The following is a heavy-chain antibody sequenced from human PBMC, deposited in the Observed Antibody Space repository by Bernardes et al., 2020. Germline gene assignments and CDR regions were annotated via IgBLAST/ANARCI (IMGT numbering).Heavy chain of an antibody. D-gene: IGHD3-3*01. Sequence: GGSLTLSCAAFGFTFSSYWMSWVRQAPGKVLEWVANIKQVGSEKYYVDSVKGRFTISRDNAKNSLYLQMNSLRAEDTAVYYCARGPYDFWSGYPLDYWGQGTLVTVSS. CDR1: GFTFSSYW. V-gene: IGHV3-7*03. CDR3: ARGPYDFWSGYPLDY. J-gene: IGHJ4*02. CDR2: IKQVGSEK.